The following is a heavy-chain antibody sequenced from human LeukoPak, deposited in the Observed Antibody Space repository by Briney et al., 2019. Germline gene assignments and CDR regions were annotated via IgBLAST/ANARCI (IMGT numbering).Heavy chain of an antibody. V-gene: IGHV3-48*04. CDR2: IAGSSSPV. CDR1: GVTFSSYS. CDR3: ARHGHGGNPPDY. J-gene: IGHJ4*02. D-gene: IGHD4-23*01. Sequence: ETLSLSCAASGVTFSSYSMNWVRQAPGKGLEWVSYIAGSSSPVYYVDSVKGRFTISRDNAKNSLFLQMNSLRAEDTAVYYCARHGHGGNPPDYWGQGTLVTVSS.